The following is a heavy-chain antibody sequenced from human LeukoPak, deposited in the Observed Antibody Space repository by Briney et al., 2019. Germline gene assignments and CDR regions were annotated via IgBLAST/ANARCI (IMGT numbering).Heavy chain of an antibody. CDR2: ISAYNGNT. D-gene: IGHD5-18*01. CDR3: ARGYEVYGYPLYYFDY. V-gene: IGHV1-18*01. J-gene: IGHJ4*02. Sequence: GASVKVSCKASGYTFTSYGISWVRQAPGQGLEWMGWISAYNGNTNYAQKFQGRVTMTRDTSTSTVYMELSSLRSEDTAVYYCARGYEVYGYPLYYFDYWGQGTLVTVSS. CDR1: GYTFTSYG.